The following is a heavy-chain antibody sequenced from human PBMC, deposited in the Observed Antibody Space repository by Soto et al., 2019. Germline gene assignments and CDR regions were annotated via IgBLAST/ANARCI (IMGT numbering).Heavy chain of an antibody. D-gene: IGHD5-12*01. J-gene: IGHJ4*02. CDR2: ISGSGGST. V-gene: IGHV3-23*01. CDR1: GFTLSSYA. CDR3: AKDIIVATIPYYFDY. Sequence: GGSLRLSCAASGFTLSSYAMSWVRQAPGKGLEWVSAISGSGGSTYYADSVKGRFTISRDNSKNTLYLQMNSLRAEDTAVYYCAKDIIVATIPYYFDYWGQGTLVTVSS.